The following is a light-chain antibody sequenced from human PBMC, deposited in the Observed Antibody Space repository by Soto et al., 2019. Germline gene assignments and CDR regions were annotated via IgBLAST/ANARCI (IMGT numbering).Light chain of an antibody. CDR2: GAS. J-gene: IGKJ3*01. CDR3: QQYGSSPLFT. CDR1: QSVSSSY. V-gene: IGKV3-20*01. Sequence: EIVLTQSPGTLSLSPGERATLSCRASQSVSSSYLAWYQQKPGQAPRLLIYGASSRATGIPDRFSGSGSGTDFTLTISRLEPEYFAVYYCQQYGSSPLFTFCPGTIVDIK.